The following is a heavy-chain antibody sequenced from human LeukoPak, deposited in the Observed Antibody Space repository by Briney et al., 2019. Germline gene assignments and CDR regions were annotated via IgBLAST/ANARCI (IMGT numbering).Heavy chain of an antibody. CDR3: ARDSRDFDY. V-gene: IGHV3-48*01. CDR2: ISSSSSTI. CDR1: GFTFSSYS. Sequence: GGSLRLSCASSGFTFSSYSMSWVRQAPGKGLEWVSYISSSSSTIYYADSVKGRFTISRDNARNSLFLQMNSLRAEDTAVYYCARDSRDFDYWGQGTLVTVSS. J-gene: IGHJ4*02.